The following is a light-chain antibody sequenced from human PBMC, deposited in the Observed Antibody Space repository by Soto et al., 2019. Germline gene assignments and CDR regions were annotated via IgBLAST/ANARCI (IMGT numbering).Light chain of an antibody. CDR2: VAS. Sequence: DGQRTKYTSSLSASVGDRVTITCRASQSISYYLNWYQQKPGKAPNLLIYVASSLQSEVPSRFSGSGSGTDFTLTITSLQPEDFATYYCPQSYGTPIRFGQVRLLEIK. CDR3: PQSYGTPIR. V-gene: IGKV1-39*01. J-gene: IGKJ5*01. CDR1: QSISYY.